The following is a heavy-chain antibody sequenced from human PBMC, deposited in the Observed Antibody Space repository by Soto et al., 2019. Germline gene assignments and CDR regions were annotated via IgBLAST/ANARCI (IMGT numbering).Heavy chain of an antibody. CDR3: AKGHLLRCVDWLLPFFYGMDV. J-gene: IGHJ6*02. CDR1: GYTFTGYY. D-gene: IGHD3-3*01. V-gene: IGHV1-2*02. CDR2: INPNSGGT. Sequence: QVQLVQSGAEVKKPGASVKVSCKASGYTFTGYYMHWVRQAPGQGLEWMGWINPNSGGTNYAQKCHGGCTMTWDTTISTSYLEVSRLSSDDTAVYYCAKGHLLRCVDWLLPFFYGMDVWGQGTTVTVSS.